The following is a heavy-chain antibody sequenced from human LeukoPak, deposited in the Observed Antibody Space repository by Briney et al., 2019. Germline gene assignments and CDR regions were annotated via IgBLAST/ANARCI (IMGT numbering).Heavy chain of an antibody. J-gene: IGHJ6*04. CDR3: AGGSGSYYRYYYYGMDV. CDR2: ISGSGGST. Sequence: GGSLGLSCAASGFTFSSYAMSWVRQAPGKGLEWVSAISGSGGSTYYADSVKGRFTISRDNSKNTLYLQMNSLRAEDTAVYYCAGGSGSYYRYYYYGMDVWGKGTTVTVSS. V-gene: IGHV3-23*01. D-gene: IGHD3-10*01. CDR1: GFTFSSYA.